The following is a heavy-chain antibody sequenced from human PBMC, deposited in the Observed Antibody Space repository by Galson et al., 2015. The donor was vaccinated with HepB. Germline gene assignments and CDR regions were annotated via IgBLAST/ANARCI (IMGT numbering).Heavy chain of an antibody. V-gene: IGHV3-9*01. CDR1: GFTFSSFW. CDR2: ISWNSDSI. CDR3: AKDSGSGWYNWFDP. Sequence: SLRLSCAASGFTFSSFWMNWVRQVPGKGLEWVSGISWNSDSIGYADSVRGRFTISRDNAKNSLYLQMNSLRPEDTALYYCAKDSGSGWYNWFDPWGQGTLVTVSS. J-gene: IGHJ5*02. D-gene: IGHD6-19*01.